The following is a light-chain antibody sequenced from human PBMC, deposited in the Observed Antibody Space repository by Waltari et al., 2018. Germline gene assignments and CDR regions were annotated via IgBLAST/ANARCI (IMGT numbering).Light chain of an antibody. CDR1: SSDVGGYNS. CDR3: TSFASGSTVL. CDR2: EVS. V-gene: IGLV2-14*01. Sequence: QSALTQPASVSGSPGQSITISCTGTSSDVGGYNSVSWYQHLPGKAPTLMVFEVSNRPSGVSNRFSGPKSGNTASLTISGLQAEDEADYYCTSFASGSTVLFGVGTKLTVL. J-gene: IGLJ2*01.